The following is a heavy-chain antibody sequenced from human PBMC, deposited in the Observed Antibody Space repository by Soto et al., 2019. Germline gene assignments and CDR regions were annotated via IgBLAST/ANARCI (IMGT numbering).Heavy chain of an antibody. CDR2: IYYSGST. V-gene: IGHV4-59*01. J-gene: IGHJ4*02. D-gene: IGHD2-8*02. Sequence: LSLTCTVSGGSISSYYWSWIRQPPGKGLEWIGYIYYSGSTNYNPSLKSRVTISVDTSKNQFSLKLSSVTAADTAVYYCARDKITGIFDYWGQGTLVTVSS. CDR1: GGSISSYY. CDR3: ARDKITGIFDY.